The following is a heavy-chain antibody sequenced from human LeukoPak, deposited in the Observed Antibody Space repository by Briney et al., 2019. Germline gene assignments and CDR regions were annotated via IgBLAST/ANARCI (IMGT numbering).Heavy chain of an antibody. CDR1: GFTFDDYT. Sequence: GGSLRLSCAASGFTFDDYTMHWVRQAPGKGLEWVSLISWDGGSTYYADSVKGRFTISRDNSKNSLYLQMNSLRAEDTAVYYCARVLRYCSGGNCYSGGLGYMDVWGKGTTVTISS. J-gene: IGHJ6*03. CDR2: ISWDGGST. V-gene: IGHV3-43*01. CDR3: ARVLRYCSGGNCYSGGLGYMDV. D-gene: IGHD2-15*01.